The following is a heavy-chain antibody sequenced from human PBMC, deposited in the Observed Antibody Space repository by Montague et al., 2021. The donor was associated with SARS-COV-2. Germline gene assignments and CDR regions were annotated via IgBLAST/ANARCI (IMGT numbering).Heavy chain of an antibody. CDR1: GGSISSYY. Sequence: SETLSLTCTVSGGSISSYYWSWIRQPPGKGLEWIGYFYYSGSTNYNPSLKSRVTISVDTSKNQFSLELSSVTAADTAVYYCARASLGYCSGGRCYVGFDPWVQGTLVTVSS. V-gene: IGHV4-59*01. CDR2: FYYSGST. J-gene: IGHJ5*02. CDR3: ARASLGYCSGGRCYVGFDP. D-gene: IGHD2-15*01.